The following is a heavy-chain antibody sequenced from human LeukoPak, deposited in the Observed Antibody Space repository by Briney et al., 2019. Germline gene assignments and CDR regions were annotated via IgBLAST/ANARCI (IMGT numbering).Heavy chain of an antibody. D-gene: IGHD3-3*01. CDR3: ARHPTYYDFWSGPPYFDY. V-gene: IGHV5-51*01. J-gene: IGHJ4*02. CDR2: IYPGDSDT. Sequence: GESLKISCKGSGYSFTSYWIGWVRQMPGKGLEWMGIIYPGDSDTRYSPSFQGQVTISADKSISTAYLQWSSLKASDTAMYYCARHPTYYDFWSGPPYFDYWGQGTLVTVSS. CDR1: GYSFTSYW.